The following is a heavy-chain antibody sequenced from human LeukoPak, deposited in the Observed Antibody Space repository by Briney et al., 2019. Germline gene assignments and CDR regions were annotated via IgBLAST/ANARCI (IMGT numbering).Heavy chain of an antibody. V-gene: IGHV3-74*01. J-gene: IGHJ4*02. CDR3: IRVPY. CDR2: INSDGSNT. Sequence: GGSLRLSCAVSGFTFNKYYMHWVRQAPGKGLVWVSRINSDGSNTNYADSVKGRFTISRDNAKNTLYLQMNSLRAEDTAVYYCIRVPYWGQGALVTVSS. CDR1: GFTFNKYY.